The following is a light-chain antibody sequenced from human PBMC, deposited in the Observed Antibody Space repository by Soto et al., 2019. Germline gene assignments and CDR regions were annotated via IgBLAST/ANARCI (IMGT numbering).Light chain of an antibody. Sequence: EMVMTQSPATLSVSPGERATLSCRASQSVSSNLAWYQQKPGQAPRLLIYGASTRATGIPARFSGSGSGTDFTLTISSLQSEDFAVYYCQQYNNWPPTFGQGTKVDIK. CDR2: GAS. CDR1: QSVSSN. CDR3: QQYNNWPPT. J-gene: IGKJ1*01. V-gene: IGKV3-15*01.